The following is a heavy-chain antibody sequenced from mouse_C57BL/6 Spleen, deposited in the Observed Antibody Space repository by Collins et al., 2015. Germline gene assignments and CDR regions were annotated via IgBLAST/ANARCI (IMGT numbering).Heavy chain of an antibody. CDR2: ISYDGSN. CDR3: ARVQPYYYAMDY. D-gene: IGHD6-1*01. V-gene: IGHV3-6*01. Sequence: DVQLQESGPGLVKPSQSLSLTCSVTGYSITSGYYWNWIRQFPGNKLEWMGYISYDGSNNYNPSLKNRISITRDTSKNQFFLKLNSVTTEDTATYYCARVQPYYYAMDYWGQGTSVTVSS. J-gene: IGHJ4*01. CDR1: GYSITSGYY.